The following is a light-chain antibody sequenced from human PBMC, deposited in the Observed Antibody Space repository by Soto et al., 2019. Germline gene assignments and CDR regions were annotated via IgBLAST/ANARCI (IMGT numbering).Light chain of an antibody. CDR2: GDI. Sequence: QAVVAQPPSVSGAPGQRVTISCTGSSSNIGAGYAVHWYQQLPGTAPKLLIYGDINRPSGVPDRFSASKSGTSASLAITGLQAEDEADYYCQSYDHCLSGGWVFGGGTKLTVL. V-gene: IGLV1-40*01. CDR3: QSYDHCLSGGWV. CDR1: SSNIGAGYA. J-gene: IGLJ3*02.